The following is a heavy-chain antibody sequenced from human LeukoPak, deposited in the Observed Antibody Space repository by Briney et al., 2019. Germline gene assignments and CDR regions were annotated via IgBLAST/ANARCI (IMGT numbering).Heavy chain of an antibody. Sequence: GGSLRLSCAASGFTFSSYAMSWVRQAPGKGLEWVSAISGSGGSTYYADSVKGRFTISRDNSKNTLYLQMNSLRAEDTAVYYCAKGDGVPAATNWFDPWGQGTLVTVFS. J-gene: IGHJ5*02. CDR1: GFTFSSYA. CDR2: ISGSGGST. CDR3: AKGDGVPAATNWFDP. D-gene: IGHD2-2*01. V-gene: IGHV3-23*01.